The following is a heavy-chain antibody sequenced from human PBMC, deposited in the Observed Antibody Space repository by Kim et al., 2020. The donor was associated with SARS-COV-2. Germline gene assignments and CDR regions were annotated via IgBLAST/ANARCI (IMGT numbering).Heavy chain of an antibody. CDR3: ARMVFGIAAAGTLDY. D-gene: IGHD6-13*01. V-gene: IGHV5-51*01. J-gene: IGHJ4*02. Sequence: PTFQGQVTISADNSISTAYLQWSSLKASDTAMYYCARMVFGIAAAGTLDYWGQGTLVTVSS.